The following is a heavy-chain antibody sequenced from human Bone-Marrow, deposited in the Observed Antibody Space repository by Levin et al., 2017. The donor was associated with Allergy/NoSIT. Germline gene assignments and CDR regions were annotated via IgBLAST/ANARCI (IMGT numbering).Heavy chain of an antibody. D-gene: IGHD6-13*01. V-gene: IGHV3-66*01. Sequence: GGSLRLSCAASGFSVSRNYMSWVRQAPGKGLEWVSLIYSGGDTQYADSVKGRFTISRDNSRNTLYLQMNSLRGDDTAVYYCARNGVGTAAGTPWGQGSLVSVSS. CDR1: GFSVSRNY. CDR3: ARNGVGTAAGTP. CDR2: IYSGGDT. J-gene: IGHJ4*02.